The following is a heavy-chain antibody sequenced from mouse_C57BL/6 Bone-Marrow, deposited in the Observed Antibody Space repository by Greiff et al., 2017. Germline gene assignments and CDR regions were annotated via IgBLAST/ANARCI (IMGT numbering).Heavy chain of an antibody. D-gene: IGHD2-1*01. CDR1: GYTFTGYW. Sequence: VQLQQSGADLMKPGASVKLSCKATGYTFTGYWIEWVKQRPGHGLEWIGEILPGSGSTYYNDKFKGKVTFTADTTSNTAYMQLSRLTTEDSDIYDCARVGGYGNGDYWGQGTTLTVSS. J-gene: IGHJ2*01. CDR3: ARVGGYGNGDY. CDR2: ILPGSGST. V-gene: IGHV1-9*01.